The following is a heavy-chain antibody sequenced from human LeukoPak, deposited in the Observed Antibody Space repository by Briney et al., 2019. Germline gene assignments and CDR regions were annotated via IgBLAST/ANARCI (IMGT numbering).Heavy chain of an antibody. Sequence: GGSLRLSCAASGFTFSSYWMSWVRQAPGKGLEWVANIKQDGSEKSYVASVKGRFAISRDNAKNSLYLQINSLRAEDTAVYFRARDMTGYCTSSSCFGGLCDYWGQGTLVTVSS. CDR3: ARDMTGYCTSSSCFGGLCDY. J-gene: IGHJ4*02. CDR2: IKQDGSEK. CDR1: GFTFSSYW. D-gene: IGHD2-2*01. V-gene: IGHV3-7*04.